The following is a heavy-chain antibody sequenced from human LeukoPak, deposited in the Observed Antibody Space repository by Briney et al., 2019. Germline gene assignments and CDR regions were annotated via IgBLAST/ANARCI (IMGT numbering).Heavy chain of an antibody. CDR3: STTYGNVDTAMALGY. V-gene: IGHV3-73*01. D-gene: IGHD5-18*01. J-gene: IGHJ4*02. CDR1: GFTFSGSA. Sequence: GGSLRLSSAASGFTFSGSAMHWVRQASGKGLEWVGRIRSKGNNYATTFAASVKGRFTMSRDDSKNTAYLQMNSLETEDTAVYYCSTTYGNVDTAMALGYWGQGTLVTVSS. CDR2: IRSKGNNYAT.